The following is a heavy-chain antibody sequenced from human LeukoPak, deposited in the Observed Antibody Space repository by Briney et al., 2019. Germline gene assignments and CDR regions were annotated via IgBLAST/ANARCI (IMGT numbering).Heavy chain of an antibody. Sequence: GASVKVPCKASGYTFTSYGISWVRQAPGQGLEWMGWVSAYNGNTNYAQKLQGRVTMTTDTSTSTAYMELRSLRSDDTAVYYCARGTRGGLYYYYYMDVWGKGTTVTISS. V-gene: IGHV1-18*01. J-gene: IGHJ6*03. D-gene: IGHD3-16*01. CDR2: VSAYNGNT. CDR1: GYTFTSYG. CDR3: ARGTRGGLYYYYYMDV.